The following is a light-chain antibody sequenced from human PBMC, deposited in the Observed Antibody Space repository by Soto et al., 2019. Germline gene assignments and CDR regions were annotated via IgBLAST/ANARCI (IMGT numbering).Light chain of an antibody. CDR1: SSDVGGYNY. CDR3: SSYTSSSTRV. V-gene: IGLV2-14*01. CDR2: EVS. Sequence: QSALTQPASVSGSPGQSITISCTGTSSDVGGYNYVSWYQQHPGKAPKLTIYEVSNRPSGVSNRFSGSKSGNTASLTISGLQAEDEADYYCSSYTSSSTRVFXTGTKVTVL. J-gene: IGLJ1*01.